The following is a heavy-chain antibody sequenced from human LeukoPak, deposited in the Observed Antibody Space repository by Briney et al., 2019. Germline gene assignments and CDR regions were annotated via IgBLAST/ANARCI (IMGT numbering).Heavy chain of an antibody. J-gene: IGHJ4*02. Sequence: GGSLRLSCVASGFTFSDFYMSWIRQAPGKGLEWVSDISGSGTIMYYADSVKGRFTISRDNAKNSLYLQMNSLRAEDTAVYYCARALRYYDILTGYYGEYYFDYWGQGTLVTVSS. CDR3: ARALRYYDILTGYYGEYYFDY. CDR1: GFTFSDFY. CDR2: ISGSGTIM. D-gene: IGHD3-9*01. V-gene: IGHV3-11*01.